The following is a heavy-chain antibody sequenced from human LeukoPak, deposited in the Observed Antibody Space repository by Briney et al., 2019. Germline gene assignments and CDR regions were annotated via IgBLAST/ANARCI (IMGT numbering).Heavy chain of an antibody. V-gene: IGHV4-30-2*01. D-gene: IGHD6-19*01. CDR3: ARDRGGRSSGFLDY. J-gene: IGHJ4*02. CDR1: GGSISSGGYS. CDR2: IYHSGST. Sequence: SETLSLTCAVSGGSISSGGYSWSWIRQPPGKGLEWIGYIYHSGSTYYNPSLKSRVTISVDRSKNQFSLKLSSVTAADTAVYYCARDRGGRSSGFLDYWGQGTLVTVSS.